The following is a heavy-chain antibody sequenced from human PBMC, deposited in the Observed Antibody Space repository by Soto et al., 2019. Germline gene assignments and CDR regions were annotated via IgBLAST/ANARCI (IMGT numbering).Heavy chain of an antibody. Sequence: QVQLVESGGGVVQPGRSLRLSCAASGFSFNNFDMHWVRQAPGKGLEWEAVISSAGNKKFYADSVTGRFTISRDNSKNTLYLQVSSLRAEDTAVYYCAKDRGLAAYFDSWGQGTQVTVSS. V-gene: IGHV3-30*18. CDR1: GFSFNNFD. J-gene: IGHJ4*02. CDR2: ISSAGNKK. CDR3: AKDRGLAAYFDS. D-gene: IGHD6-13*01.